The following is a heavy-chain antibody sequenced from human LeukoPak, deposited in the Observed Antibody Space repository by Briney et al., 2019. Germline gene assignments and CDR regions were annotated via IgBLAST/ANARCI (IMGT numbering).Heavy chain of an antibody. CDR1: GFTFSSYA. Sequence: GGSLRLSCASSGFTFSSYAMSWVRQAPGKGLEWVSTIGGTGVRTYYADSVKGRFTISRDNSKNTLYLQINSLRAEDTAVYFCAKDRLGGPFFFHYWGQGTLVTVSS. CDR3: AKDRLGGPFFFHY. D-gene: IGHD3-16*01. V-gene: IGHV3-23*01. J-gene: IGHJ4*02. CDR2: IGGTGVRT.